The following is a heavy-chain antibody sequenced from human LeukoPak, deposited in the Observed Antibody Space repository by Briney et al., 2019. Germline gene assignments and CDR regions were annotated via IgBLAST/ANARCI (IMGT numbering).Heavy chain of an antibody. CDR3: TRRAARWQFDL. CDR1: GFNFDDYA. V-gene: IGHV3-9*01. Sequence: TGGSLRLSCAVSGFNFDDYAMHWVRQAPGRGLEWVSGINWKTGNGIYADSVKGRFTISRDNAKNSLYLQMSSLRAEDTALYYCTRRAARWQFDLWGCGTLLTVSS. CDR2: INWKTGNG. D-gene: IGHD5-24*01. J-gene: IGHJ2*01.